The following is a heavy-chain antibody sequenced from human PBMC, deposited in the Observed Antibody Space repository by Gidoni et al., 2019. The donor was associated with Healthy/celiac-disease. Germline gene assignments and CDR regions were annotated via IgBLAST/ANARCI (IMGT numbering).Heavy chain of an antibody. D-gene: IGHD5-12*01. J-gene: IGHJ2*01. Sequence: QVQLQQWGAGLLKPSETLSLTCAVYGGSFSGYYWSWIRQPPGKGLEWIGEINHSGSTNYNPSLKSRVTISVDTSKNQFSLKLSSVTAADTAVYYCARTRRDGYNAFDLWGRGTLVTVSS. CDR3: ARTRRDGYNAFDL. CDR1: GGSFSGYY. CDR2: INHSGST. V-gene: IGHV4-34*01.